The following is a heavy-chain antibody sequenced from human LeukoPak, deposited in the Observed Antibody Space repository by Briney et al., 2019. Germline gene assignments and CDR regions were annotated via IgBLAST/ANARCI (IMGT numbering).Heavy chain of an antibody. J-gene: IGHJ4*02. CDR3: ARDLDGYKLDY. D-gene: IGHD5-24*01. Sequence: GGSLRLSCAASGFTFSSYSINWVRQAPGKGLEWVSYISSSSSNIYYADSVKGRFTISRDNAKNSLYLQMNSLRAEDTAVYYCARDLDGYKLDYWGQGTLVTVSS. CDR2: ISSSSSNI. CDR1: GFTFSSYS. V-gene: IGHV3-48*01.